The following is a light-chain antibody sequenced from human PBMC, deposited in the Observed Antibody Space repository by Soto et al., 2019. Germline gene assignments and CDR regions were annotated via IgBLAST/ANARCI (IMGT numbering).Light chain of an antibody. J-gene: IGKJ5*01. Sequence: EIVLTQSPATLSLSPGERATLYCGASQSVSTNYLAWYQQKPGLAPRLLIYDAYSRATGISDRFSGSGSGTDFTLTISSLEPEDSAVYYCQQRHMWPITFGQGTRLEIK. CDR3: QQRHMWPIT. CDR2: DAY. CDR1: QSVSTNY. V-gene: IGKV3D-20*01.